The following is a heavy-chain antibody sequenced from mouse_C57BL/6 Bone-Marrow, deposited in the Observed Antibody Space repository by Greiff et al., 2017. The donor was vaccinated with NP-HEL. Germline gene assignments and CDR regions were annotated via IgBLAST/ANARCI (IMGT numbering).Heavy chain of an antibody. CDR2: IDPENGDT. J-gene: IGHJ4*01. Sequence: EVMLVESGAELVRPGASVKLSCTASGFNIKDDYMHWVKQRPEQGLEWIGWIDPENGDTEYASKFQGKATITADTSSNTAYLQLSSLTSEDTAVYYCTTRWLPRGYAMDYWGQGTSVTVSS. V-gene: IGHV14-4*01. D-gene: IGHD2-3*01. CDR3: TTRWLPRGYAMDY. CDR1: GFNIKDDY.